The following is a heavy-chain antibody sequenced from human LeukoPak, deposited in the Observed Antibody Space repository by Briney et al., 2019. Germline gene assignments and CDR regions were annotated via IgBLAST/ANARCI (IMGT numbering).Heavy chain of an antibody. J-gene: IGHJ3*02. Sequence: GGSLRLSCAASGFTFSSYEMNWVRQAPGKGLEWVSYISDSGNTIYYADSVKGRFTISRDNAKNSLYLQMNSLRAEDTAVYYCAREPGDCSSTSCSYVGLDAFDIWGQGTMVTVSS. CDR3: AREPGDCSSTSCSYVGLDAFDI. D-gene: IGHD2-2*01. V-gene: IGHV3-48*03. CDR1: GFTFSSYE. CDR2: ISDSGNTI.